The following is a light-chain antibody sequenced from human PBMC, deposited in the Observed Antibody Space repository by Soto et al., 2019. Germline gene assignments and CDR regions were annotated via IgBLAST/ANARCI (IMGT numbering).Light chain of an antibody. J-gene: IGLJ3*02. V-gene: IGLV2-14*01. CDR2: EVS. Sequence: QSALTQPASVSGSPGQSITISCTGTTSDVGGYSFVSWYQQHPGKAPKLMIYEVSNRPSGVSHRFSGSKSGNTASLTISGLQAEDEADYYCLSYTSSITWVFGGGTKVTVL. CDR1: TSDVGGYSF. CDR3: LSYTSSITWV.